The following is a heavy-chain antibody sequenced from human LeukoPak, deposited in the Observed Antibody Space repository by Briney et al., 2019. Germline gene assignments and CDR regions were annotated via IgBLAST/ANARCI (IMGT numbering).Heavy chain of an antibody. Sequence: ASVKVSCKASGYTFTSYGISWVRQAPGQGLEWMGWISAYNGNTNYAQKLQGRVTMTTDTSTSTAYMELRSLRSDDTAVYYCAGDASGFWSGYLFDYWGQGTLVTVSS. V-gene: IGHV1-18*01. J-gene: IGHJ4*02. D-gene: IGHD3-3*01. CDR2: ISAYNGNT. CDR1: GYTFTSYG. CDR3: AGDASGFWSGYLFDY.